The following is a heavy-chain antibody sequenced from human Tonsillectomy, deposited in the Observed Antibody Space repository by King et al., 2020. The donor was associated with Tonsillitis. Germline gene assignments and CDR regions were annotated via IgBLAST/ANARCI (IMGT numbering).Heavy chain of an antibody. CDR2: ISGIGAST. J-gene: IGHJ3*02. D-gene: IGHD3-16*02. Sequence: VQLVESGGGLVQPGGSLRLSCAASGFTFTNFAMSWVRQAPGQGLEWVSAISGIGASTYYADSVKGRFTISRDNSESTLYLQMNSLRAEDTAVYYCAKPKLRLGELSLYSGNAFDIWGQGTMVTVSS. CDR1: GFTFTNFA. CDR3: AKPKLRLGELSLYSGNAFDI. V-gene: IGHV3-23*04.